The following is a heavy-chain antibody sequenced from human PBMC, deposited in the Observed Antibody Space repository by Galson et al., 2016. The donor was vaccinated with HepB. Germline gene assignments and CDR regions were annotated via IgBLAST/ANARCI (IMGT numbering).Heavy chain of an antibody. CDR2: INTATGIP. CDR1: GYTFNNYA. V-gene: IGHV7-4-1*02. J-gene: IGHJ5*02. CDR3: TTGNLNQWFDP. D-gene: IGHD1-1*01. Sequence: SVKVSCKGSGYTFNNYAINWVRQAPGQGLEYMGWINTATGIPTYVQAFTGRFVFSVDTSIGTAFLQISGLRADDTAVYYCTTGNLNQWFDPWGQGTLVTVSS.